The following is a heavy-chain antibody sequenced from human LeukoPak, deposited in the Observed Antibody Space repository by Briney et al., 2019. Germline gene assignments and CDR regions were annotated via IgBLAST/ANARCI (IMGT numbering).Heavy chain of an antibody. CDR1: GGSINSRNHY. J-gene: IGHJ5*02. CDR2: IYSSGAT. CDR3: ARHSMRYNWFDP. D-gene: IGHD2/OR15-2a*01. Sequence: MASETLSLTCSVSGGSINSRNHYWGWIRQPPGKGLEWIASIYSSGATYYNPSLKSRVIISVDTSKNQISLKLSSVTASDTAVYYCARHSMRYNWFDPWGQGTLVTVSS. V-gene: IGHV4-39*01.